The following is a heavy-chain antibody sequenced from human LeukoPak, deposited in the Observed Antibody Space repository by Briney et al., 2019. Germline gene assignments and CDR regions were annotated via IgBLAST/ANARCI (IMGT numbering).Heavy chain of an antibody. CDR1: GYSISSSNW. CDR3: ARNVDTVMVGGGWFDP. J-gene: IGHJ5*02. CDR2: IYYSGST. V-gene: IGHV4-28*01. Sequence: SETLSLTCAVSGYSISSSNWWGWIRRPPGKGLEWIGYIYYSGSTYYNPSLKSRVTMSVDTSKNQFSLKLSSATAVDTAVYYCARNVDTVMVGGGWFDPWGQGTLVTVSS. D-gene: IGHD5-18*01.